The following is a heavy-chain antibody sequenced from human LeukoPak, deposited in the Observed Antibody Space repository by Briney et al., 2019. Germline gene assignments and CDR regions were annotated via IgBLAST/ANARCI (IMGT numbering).Heavy chain of an antibody. Sequence: ASVKVSCKASGGTFSSYAISWVRQAPGQGLEWMGGIIPIFGTANYAQKFQGRVTITADESTSTAYMELSSLRPEDTAVYYCALGYCSGGSCYAAFDIWGQGTMVTVSS. CDR3: ALGYCSGGSCYAAFDI. D-gene: IGHD2-15*01. V-gene: IGHV1-69*13. J-gene: IGHJ3*02. CDR2: IIPIFGTA. CDR1: GGTFSSYA.